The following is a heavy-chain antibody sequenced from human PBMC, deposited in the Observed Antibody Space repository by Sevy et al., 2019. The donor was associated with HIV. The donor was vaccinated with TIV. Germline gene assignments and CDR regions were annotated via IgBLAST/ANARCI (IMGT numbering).Heavy chain of an antibody. Sequence: SETLSLTCAVSGASISSSSYYWGWIRQPPGKGLEWIGNIYYTGTTYYNPSLKSRVTISIDTSKNQFSLNLSSVTAADTAVYYWASMPRGEMLYYFDYWGQGSLVTVSS. CDR1: GASISSSSYY. CDR2: IYYTGTT. V-gene: IGHV4-39*01. CDR3: ASMPRGEMLYYFDY. D-gene: IGHD3-16*01. J-gene: IGHJ4*02.